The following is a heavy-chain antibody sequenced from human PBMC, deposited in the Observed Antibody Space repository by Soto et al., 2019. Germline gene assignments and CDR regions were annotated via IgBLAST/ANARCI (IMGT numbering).Heavy chain of an antibody. J-gene: IGHJ6*03. D-gene: IGHD6-13*01. CDR2: INPSSGGT. CDR3: ARVAQQLVSYYYYYYYMDV. CDR1: GYTFTGYY. Sequence: ASVKVSCKASGYTFTGYYMHWVRQAPGQGLEWMGWINPSSGGTNYAQKFQGWVTMTRNTSISTAYMELSSLRSEDTAVYYCARVAQQLVSYYYYYYYMDVWGKGTTVPVSS. V-gene: IGHV1-2*04.